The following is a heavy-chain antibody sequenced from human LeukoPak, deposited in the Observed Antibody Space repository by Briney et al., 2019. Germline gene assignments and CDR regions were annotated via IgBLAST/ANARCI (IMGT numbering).Heavy chain of an antibody. CDR3: ARAPLYRYCSSTSCYSGWFDP. V-gene: IGHV3-30*01. CDR2: ISYDGSNK. CDR1: GFTFSSYA. J-gene: IGHJ5*02. D-gene: IGHD2-2*01. Sequence: GGPLRLSCAASGFTFSSYAMHWVRQAPGKGLEWVAVISYDGSNKYYADTVKGRFTISRDNSKNTLYLQMNSLRAEDTAVYYCARAPLYRYCSSTSCYSGWFDPWGQGTLVTVSS.